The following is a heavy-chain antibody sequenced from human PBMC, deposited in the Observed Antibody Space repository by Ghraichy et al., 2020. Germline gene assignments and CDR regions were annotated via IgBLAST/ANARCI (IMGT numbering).Heavy chain of an antibody. V-gene: IGHV4-34*01. CDR2: INHSGST. J-gene: IGHJ5*02. Sequence: SETLSLTCAVYGGSFSGYYWSWIRQPPGKGLEWIGEINHSGSTNYNPSLKSRVTISVDTSKNQFSLKLSSVTAADTAVYYCARAYGDYYENWFDPWGQGTLVTVSS. CDR1: GGSFSGYY. D-gene: IGHD4-17*01. CDR3: ARAYGDYYENWFDP.